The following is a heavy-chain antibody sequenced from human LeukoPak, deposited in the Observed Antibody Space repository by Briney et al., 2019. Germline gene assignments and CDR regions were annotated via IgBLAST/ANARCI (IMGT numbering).Heavy chain of an antibody. D-gene: IGHD1-26*01. CDR3: ARDLGYYRADY. CDR2: ISWNSGSI. V-gene: IGHV3-9*01. J-gene: IGHJ4*02. CDR1: GFTFDDYA. Sequence: PGGSLRLSCAASGFTFDDYAMHWVRQAPGKGLEWVSGISWNSGSIGYADSVKGRFTISRDNAKNSLYLQMNSLRAEDTAVYYCARDLGYYRADYWGQGTLVTVSS.